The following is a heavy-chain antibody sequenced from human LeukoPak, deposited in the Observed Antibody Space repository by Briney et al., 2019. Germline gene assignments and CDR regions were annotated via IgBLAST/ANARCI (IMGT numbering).Heavy chain of an antibody. CDR3: ASGPLLLWFGELLYHPVTTFGY. D-gene: IGHD3-10*01. Sequence: SETLSLTCTVSGGSISSSSYYWGWIRQPPGKGLEWIGSIYYSGSTYYNPSLKSRVTISVDTSKNQFSLKLSSVTAADTAVYYCASGPLLLWFGELLYHPVTTFGYWGQGTLVTVSS. CDR2: IYYSGST. V-gene: IGHV4-39*01. J-gene: IGHJ4*02. CDR1: GGSISSSSYY.